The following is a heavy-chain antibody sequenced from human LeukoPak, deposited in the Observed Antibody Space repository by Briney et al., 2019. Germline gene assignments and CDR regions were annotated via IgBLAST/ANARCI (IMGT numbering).Heavy chain of an antibody. CDR3: ARDLYSRRMNYYGSGSYFAY. J-gene: IGHJ4*02. Sequence: GGSLRLSCAASGFTFSSDAMSWVRQAPGKGLEWVSAVSGSGGSTYYADSVKGRFTISRDNSKNTLYLQMNSLRAEDTAVYYCARDLYSRRMNYYGSGSYFAYWGQGTLVTVSS. D-gene: IGHD3-10*01. CDR2: VSGSGGST. V-gene: IGHV3-23*01. CDR1: GFTFSSDA.